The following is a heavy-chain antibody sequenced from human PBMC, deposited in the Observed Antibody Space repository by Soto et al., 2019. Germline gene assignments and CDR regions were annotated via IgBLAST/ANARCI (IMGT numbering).Heavy chain of an antibody. Sequence: SETLSLTCSVSGGTISGCYWSWIWQPAGKGLEWIGRIYSSGNTKYNPSLQSRVTMSLDTSNNQFSLRLTSVTAADTAVYYCARGQRFSDWFDPWGQGTLVTVSS. CDR3: ARGQRFSDWFDP. D-gene: IGHD3-3*01. V-gene: IGHV4-4*07. CDR1: GGTISGCY. J-gene: IGHJ5*02. CDR2: IYSSGNT.